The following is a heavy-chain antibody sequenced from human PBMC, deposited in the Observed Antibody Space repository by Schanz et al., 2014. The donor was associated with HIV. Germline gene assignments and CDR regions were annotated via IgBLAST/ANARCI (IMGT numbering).Heavy chain of an antibody. CDR2: INPNSGDT. CDR3: AREGTAARQFYYYGMDV. Sequence: QVQEVQSGRETKKPGDSVKVSCRTSGYGFTGFGISWVRQAPGQGLEWMGWINPNSGDTDYAQKFQGRVTMTRDTSISTAYMELSRLRSDDTAVYYCAREGTAARQFYYYGMDVWGQGTTVTVSS. CDR1: GYGFTGFG. D-gene: IGHD6-6*01. V-gene: IGHV1-2*02. J-gene: IGHJ6*02.